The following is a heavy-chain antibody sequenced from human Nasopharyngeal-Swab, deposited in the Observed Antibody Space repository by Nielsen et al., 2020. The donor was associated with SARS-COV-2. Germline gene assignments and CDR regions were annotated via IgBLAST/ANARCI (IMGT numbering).Heavy chain of an antibody. D-gene: IGHD2-2*02. CDR2: ISYDGSNK. CDR1: GFTFSSYG. J-gene: IGHJ4*02. V-gene: IGHV3-30*18. Sequence: SCAASGFTFSSYGMHWVRQAPGKGLEWVAVISYDGSNKYYADSVKGRFTISRDNSKNTLYLQMNSLRAEDTAVYYCAKAETDTIPFDYWGQGTLVTVSS. CDR3: AKAETDTIPFDY.